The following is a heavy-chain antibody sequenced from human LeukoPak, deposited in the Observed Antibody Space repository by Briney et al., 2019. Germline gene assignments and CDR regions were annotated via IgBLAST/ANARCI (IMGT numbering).Heavy chain of an antibody. CDR2: INHSGST. D-gene: IGHD3-22*01. CDR3: ARGGDSSGYYLQDAFDI. J-gene: IGHJ3*02. Sequence: SETLSLTCAVYGGCFSGYYWSWTRHPPGKGLEWIGEINHSGSTNYNPSLKSRVTMLVDMSKNQFSLKLSSVTAADTAVYYCARGGDSSGYYLQDAFDIWGQGTMVTVPS. V-gene: IGHV4-34*01. CDR1: GGCFSGYY.